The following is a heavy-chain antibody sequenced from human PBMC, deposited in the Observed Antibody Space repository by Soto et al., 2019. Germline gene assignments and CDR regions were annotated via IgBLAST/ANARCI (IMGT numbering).Heavy chain of an antibody. CDR2: ISYDGSNK. CDR1: GFTFSSYA. V-gene: IGHV3-30-3*01. CDR3: ASPSYDSSGYIPFDY. J-gene: IGHJ4*02. Sequence: GGSLRLSCAASGFTFSSYAMHWVRQAPGKGLEWVAVISYDGSNKYYADSVKGRFTISRDNSKNTLYLQMNSLRAEDTAVYYCASPSYDSSGYIPFDYWGQGALVTVSS. D-gene: IGHD3-22*01.